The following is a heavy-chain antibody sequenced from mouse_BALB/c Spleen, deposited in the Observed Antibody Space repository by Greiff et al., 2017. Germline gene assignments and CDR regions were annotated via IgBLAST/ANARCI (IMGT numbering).Heavy chain of an antibody. CDR2: ISSGGSYT. V-gene: IGHV5-9-4*01. CDR1: GFTFSSYA. D-gene: IGHD1-2*01. Sequence: EVQVVESGGGLVKPGGSLKLSCAASGFTFSSYAMSWVRQSPEKRLEWVAEISSGGSYTYYPDTVTGRFTISRDNAKNTLYLEMSSLRSEDTAMYYGARDTATLGYYAMDYWGQGTSVTVSS. J-gene: IGHJ4*01. CDR3: ARDTATLGYYAMDY.